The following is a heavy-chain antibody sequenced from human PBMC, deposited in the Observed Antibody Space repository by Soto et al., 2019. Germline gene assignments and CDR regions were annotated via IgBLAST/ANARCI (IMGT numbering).Heavy chain of an antibody. CDR3: AKQCGEAARYFDY. Sequence: GGSLRLSCAASGFTFSSYGMHWVRQAPGKGLEWVAVISYDGSNKYYADSVKGRFTISRDNSKNTLYLQMNSLRAEDTAVYYWAKQCGEAARYFDYWGQGTLVTVSS. CDR2: ISYDGSNK. V-gene: IGHV3-30*18. CDR1: GFTFSSYG. J-gene: IGHJ4*02. D-gene: IGHD6-6*01.